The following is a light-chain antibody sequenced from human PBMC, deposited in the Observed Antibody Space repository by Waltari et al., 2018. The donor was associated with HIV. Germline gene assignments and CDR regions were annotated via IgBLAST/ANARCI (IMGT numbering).Light chain of an antibody. CDR1: SSNIGSNY. CDR3: ASWDDSLSGWV. Sequence: SVLPQPPSASRTPGQRVTISCSGSSSNIGSNYVYWYQYFPGATPKLLIYWNSQRPSVVPDRFSGSKSGTSASLAISGLRPEDETDYYCASWDDSLSGWVFGGGTKVTVL. J-gene: IGLJ3*02. CDR2: WNS. V-gene: IGLV1-47*01.